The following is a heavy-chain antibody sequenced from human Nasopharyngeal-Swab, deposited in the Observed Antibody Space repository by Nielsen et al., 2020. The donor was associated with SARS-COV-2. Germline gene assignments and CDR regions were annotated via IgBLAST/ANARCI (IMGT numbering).Heavy chain of an antibody. Sequence: VRQATGKGLEWVSAISGSGGSTYYADSVKGRFTISRDNSKNTLYLQMNSLRAEDTAVYYCAKAYYDFWSGYRLITGTTHFDYWGQGTLVTVSS. D-gene: IGHD3-3*01. V-gene: IGHV3-23*01. CDR3: AKAYYDFWSGYRLITGTTHFDY. CDR2: ISGSGGST. J-gene: IGHJ4*02.